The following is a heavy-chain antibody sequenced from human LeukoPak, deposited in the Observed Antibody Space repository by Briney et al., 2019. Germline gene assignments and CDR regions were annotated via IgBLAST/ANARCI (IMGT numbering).Heavy chain of an antibody. CDR2: IRYDGTNK. CDR1: GFTFTSYG. Sequence: GGSLRLSCAASGFTFTSYGMHWVRQAPGKGLEWVAFIRYDGTNKYYADSVKGRFTISRDNSKNTLYLQMNSLRPDDTAVYYCAKDAYYYGSGSYYIGDVWGKGTTVTISS. J-gene: IGHJ6*04. CDR3: AKDAYYYGSGSYYIGDV. V-gene: IGHV3-30*02. D-gene: IGHD3-10*01.